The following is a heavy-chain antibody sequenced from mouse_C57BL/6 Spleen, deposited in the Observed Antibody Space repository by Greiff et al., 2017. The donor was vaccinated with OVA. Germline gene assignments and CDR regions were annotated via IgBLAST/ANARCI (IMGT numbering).Heavy chain of an antibody. Sequence: VQLQQSGAELVRPGASVTLSCKASGYTFTDYELHWVKQTPVHGLEWLGAIDPETGGTAYNQKFKGKAILTADKSSSTAYMELRSLTSEDSAVYYCTRGGRYYAMDYWGQGTSVTVSS. CDR3: TRGGRYYAMDY. CDR2: IDPETGGT. D-gene: IGHD1-1*02. CDR1: GYTFTDYE. V-gene: IGHV1-15*01. J-gene: IGHJ4*01.